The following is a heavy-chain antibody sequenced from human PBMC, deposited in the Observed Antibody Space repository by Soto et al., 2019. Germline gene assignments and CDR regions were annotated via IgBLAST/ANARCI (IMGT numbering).Heavy chain of an antibody. J-gene: IGHJ4*02. Sequence: PXGALIVSCVAAGCSISTHDLTGVRQAPGKGLDWVSSFSGRSGDTYYAASVKGRFTISGDSSKNTVILQMNNLRADDTALYYCARDSSAWPNYFDSWRQGMQVTVSS. CDR1: GCSISTHD. D-gene: IGHD6-19*01. CDR3: ARDSSAWPNYFDS. V-gene: IGHV3-23*01. CDR2: FSGRSGDT.